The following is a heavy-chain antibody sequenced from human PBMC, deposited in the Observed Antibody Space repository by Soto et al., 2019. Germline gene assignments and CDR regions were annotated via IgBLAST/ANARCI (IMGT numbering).Heavy chain of an antibody. Sequence: EVQLLESGGGLVQPGGSLRLSCAASGFTFSSYAMSWVRQAPGKGLEWVSAISGSGGSTYYADSVKGRFTIPRDNSTNPLYLHMNSLRAEDTAVYYCAKDLQRWLQSGYFDLWGRGTLVTVSS. V-gene: IGHV3-23*01. D-gene: IGHD5-12*01. J-gene: IGHJ2*01. CDR1: GFTFSSYA. CDR2: ISGSGGST. CDR3: AKDLQRWLQSGYFDL.